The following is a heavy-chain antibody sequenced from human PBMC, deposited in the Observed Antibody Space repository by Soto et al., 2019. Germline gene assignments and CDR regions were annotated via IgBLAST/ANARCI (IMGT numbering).Heavy chain of an antibody. CDR2: ISWNSGSI. J-gene: IGHJ4*02. CDR1: GFTFDDYA. D-gene: IGHD3-3*01. CDR3: ACGLLRFLEWAPGY. Sequence: GGSLRLSCAASGFTFDDYAMHWVRQAPGKGLEWVSGISWNSGSIGYADSVKGRFTISRDNAKNSLYLQMNSLRAEDTALYYCACGLLRFLEWAPGYWGQGTLVTVSS. V-gene: IGHV3-9*01.